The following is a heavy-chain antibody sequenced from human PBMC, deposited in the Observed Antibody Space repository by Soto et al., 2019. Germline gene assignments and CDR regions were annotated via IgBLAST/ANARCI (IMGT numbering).Heavy chain of an antibody. CDR2: IYYSGST. CDR1: GGSISSYY. D-gene: IGHD3-10*01. Sequence: QVQLQESGPGLVKPSETLSLTCTVSGGSISSYYWSWIRQPPGKGLEWIGYIYYSGSTNYNPSLXSXVXLSXDTSKYQFSLQLSSVTAADTAVYYCARRYGSAFDIWGQGTMVTVSS. V-gene: IGHV4-59*08. J-gene: IGHJ3*02. CDR3: ARRYGSAFDI.